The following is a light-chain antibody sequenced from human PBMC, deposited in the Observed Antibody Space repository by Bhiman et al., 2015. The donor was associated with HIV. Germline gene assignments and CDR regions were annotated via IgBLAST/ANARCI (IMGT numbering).Light chain of an antibody. J-gene: IGLJ3*02. CDR1: NSDIGKNF. CDR3: GSWDSSLSAGGV. Sequence: QSLLTQPPSVSAAPGQKVTISCSGGNSDIGKNFVSWYQQSPGAAPRLLIYENDRRLSGIPDRFSAFKSGTSATLVITGLQTGDEADYYCGSWDSSLSAGGVFGGGTKLTVL. CDR2: END. V-gene: IGLV1-51*02.